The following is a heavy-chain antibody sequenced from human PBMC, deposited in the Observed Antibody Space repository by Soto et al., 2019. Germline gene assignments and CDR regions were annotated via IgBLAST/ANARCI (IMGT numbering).Heavy chain of an antibody. Sequence: EVQLVESGGGLVKPGGSLRLSCAASGFTISSYSRNWVRQAPGKGLEWVSSISSSRSYMFYADSVKGRFTISRDNAKNSLYLQMNSLRAEDTAVYYCARDGPLSGSPDYWGQGTLVTVSS. J-gene: IGHJ4*02. CDR2: ISSSRSYM. V-gene: IGHV3-21*01. D-gene: IGHD3-22*01. CDR1: GFTISSYS. CDR3: ARDGPLSGSPDY.